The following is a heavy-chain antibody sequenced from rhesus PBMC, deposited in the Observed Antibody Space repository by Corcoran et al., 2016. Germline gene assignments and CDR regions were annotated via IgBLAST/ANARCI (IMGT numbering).Heavy chain of an antibody. CDR1: GGSISIGYYY. Sequence: QVQLQESGPGLVKPSETLSLTCAVSGGSISIGYYYWSWIRQPPGKGLEWIGDITYSGSTSYNPSLKSRVTISRDTSKNQFSLKLSSMTAADTAVYYCARAGMIVVISFDYWGQGVLVTVSS. CDR3: ARAGMIVVISFDY. V-gene: IGHV4-122*02. D-gene: IGHD3-28*01. CDR2: ITYSGST. J-gene: IGHJ4*01.